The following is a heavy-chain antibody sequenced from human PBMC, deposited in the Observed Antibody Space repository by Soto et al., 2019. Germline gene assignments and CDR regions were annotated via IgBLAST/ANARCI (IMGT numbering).Heavy chain of an antibody. V-gene: IGHV4-30-4*01. J-gene: IGHJ4*02. CDR2: IYYSGST. Sequence: QVQLQEPGPGLVKPSQTLSLTCTVSGGSISSGDYYWSWIRQPPGKGLEWIGYIYYSGSTYYNPSLKSRVTISVDTSKNQFSLKLSSVTAADTAVYYCARNDYGDQKPPFPDYWGQGTLVTVSS. CDR3: ARNDYGDQKPPFPDY. D-gene: IGHD4-17*01. CDR1: GGSISSGDYY.